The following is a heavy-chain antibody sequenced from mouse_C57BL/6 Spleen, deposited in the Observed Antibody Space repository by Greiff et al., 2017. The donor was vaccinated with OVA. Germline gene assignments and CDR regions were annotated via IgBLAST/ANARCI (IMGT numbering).Heavy chain of an antibody. V-gene: IGHV1-69*01. CDR3: ARAGSPYAMDY. Sequence: VQLQQSGAELVMPGASVKLSCKASGYTFTSYWMHWVKQRPGQGLEWIGEIDPSDSYTNYNQKFKGKSTLTVDKSSSTAYMQLSSLTSEDSAVYYCARAGSPYAMDYWGQGTSVTVSS. CDR1: GYTFTSYW. CDR2: IDPSDSYT. J-gene: IGHJ4*01.